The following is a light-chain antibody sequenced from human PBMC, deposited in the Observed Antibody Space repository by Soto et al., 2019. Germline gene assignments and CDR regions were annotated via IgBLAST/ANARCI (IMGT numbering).Light chain of an antibody. J-gene: IGLJ1*01. Sequence: QSALTQPASVSGSPGQSIPISCTGTSSDVGGYNYVSWYQQHPGKAPKFMIYDVSNRPSGVYTRFSGSKSGNTASLTISGLQAEDEADYYCNSYTTSNTRQIVFGTGTKVTVL. CDR1: SSDVGGYNY. CDR2: DVS. CDR3: NSYTTSNTRQIV. V-gene: IGLV2-14*01.